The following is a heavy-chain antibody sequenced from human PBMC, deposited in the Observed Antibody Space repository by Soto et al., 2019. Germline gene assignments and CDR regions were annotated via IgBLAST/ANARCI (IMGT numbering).Heavy chain of an antibody. Sequence: EVQLLESGGGLVQPGGSLRLSCAASGFTFSSYAMRWVHQAPGKGPEWVSAISGSGDSTYYADSVKGRFTTSRDNSKNTLYLQMNSLRAEDTAVYYCARRGSGSYYDYWGQGTLVTVSS. CDR2: ISGSGDST. D-gene: IGHD1-26*01. J-gene: IGHJ4*02. V-gene: IGHV3-23*01. CDR1: GFTFSSYA. CDR3: ARRGSGSYYDY.